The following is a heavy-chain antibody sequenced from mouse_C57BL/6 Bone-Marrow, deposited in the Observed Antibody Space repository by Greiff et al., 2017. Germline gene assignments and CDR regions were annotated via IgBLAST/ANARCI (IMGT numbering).Heavy chain of an antibody. Sequence: VQLQQSGAELARPGASVKPSCKASGYTFTSYGISWVKQRTGQGLEWIGEIYPRSGNTYYNEKFKGKATLTADKSSSTAYMELRSLTSEDSAVYFCAREVAYDGYYLAYWGQGTLVTVSA. V-gene: IGHV1-81*01. CDR2: IYPRSGNT. CDR1: GYTFTSYG. CDR3: AREVAYDGYYLAY. D-gene: IGHD2-3*01. J-gene: IGHJ3*01.